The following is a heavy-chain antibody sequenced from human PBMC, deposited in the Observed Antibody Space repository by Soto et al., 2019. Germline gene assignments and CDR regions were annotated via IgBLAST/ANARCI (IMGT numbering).Heavy chain of an antibody. CDR2: ISWNSGSI. CDR3: AKECMWGGGRDYSGVDV. V-gene: IGHV3-9*01. J-gene: IGHJ6*02. D-gene: IGHD2-8*01. Sequence: EVQLVESGGGLVQPGRSLRLSCAASGFTFDDYAMHWVRQAPGKGLEWVSSISWNSGSIAYAGSVKGRYTISRDNAKKSMGLQMTSLTAEDTALDCCAKECMWGGGRDYSGVDVWGQGTTVTVSS. CDR1: GFTFDDYA.